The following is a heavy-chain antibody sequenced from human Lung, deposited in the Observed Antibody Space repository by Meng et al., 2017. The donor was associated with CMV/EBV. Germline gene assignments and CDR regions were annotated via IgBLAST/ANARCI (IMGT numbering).Heavy chain of an antibody. Sequence: LSLTXAASGFPFERYGINWVRQAPGQGLEWVSSISSSSSHIHYADSVKGRFTISRDYATNSVFLQMNTLRVDDTALYYCARDQGLVFGEVIPYFDYWGQGTPVTVSS. CDR1: GFPFERYG. J-gene: IGHJ4*02. D-gene: IGHD3-3*01. CDR2: ISSSSSHI. V-gene: IGHV3-21*01. CDR3: ARDQGLVFGEVIPYFDY.